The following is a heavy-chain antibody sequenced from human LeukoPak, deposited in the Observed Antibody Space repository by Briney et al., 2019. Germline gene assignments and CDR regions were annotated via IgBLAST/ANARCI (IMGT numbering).Heavy chain of an antibody. CDR2: IYYSGST. CDR1: GGSISSYY. Sequence: SETLSLTCTVSGGSISSYYWSWIRQPPGKGGGWIGYIYYSGSTNYNPSLKSRVTISVDTSKNHFSLKLSSVTAADTAVYYCARVGTAYSYPFDYWGQGTLVTVSS. CDR3: ARVGTAYSYPFDY. D-gene: IGHD5-18*01. V-gene: IGHV4-59*01. J-gene: IGHJ4*02.